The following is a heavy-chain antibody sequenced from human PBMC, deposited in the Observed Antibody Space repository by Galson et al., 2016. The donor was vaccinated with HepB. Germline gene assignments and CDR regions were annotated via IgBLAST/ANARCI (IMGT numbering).Heavy chain of an antibody. CDR2: ITSGSSI. J-gene: IGHJ5*02. CDR1: GFIFSGYE. CDR3: ARRGASTWS. V-gene: IGHV3-48*03. D-gene: IGHD1-26*01. Sequence: SLRLSCAASGFIFSGYEMNWVRQAPGKGLEWISYITSGSSIYYADSVKGRFTISRDNAKSSVYLQMNSLRAEDTGVYYCARRGASTWSWGQGTLVTVSS.